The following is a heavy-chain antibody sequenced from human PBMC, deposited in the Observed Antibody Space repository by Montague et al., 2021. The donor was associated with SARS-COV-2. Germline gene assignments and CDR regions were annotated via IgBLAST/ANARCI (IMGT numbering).Heavy chain of an antibody. CDR2: IYYSGST. J-gene: IGHJ6*02. D-gene: IGHD2-2*01. CDR3: ARGAYHDLYYYYHGMDV. CDR1: GGSISSSSYY. Sequence: SETLSLTCTVSGGSISSSSYYWGWIRQPPGKGLEWIGSIYYSGSTYYNPSLKSRVTISVDTSKNQFSLKLSSVTAADTALYYCARGAYHDLYYYYHGMDVWGRGTTVSV. V-gene: IGHV4-39*07.